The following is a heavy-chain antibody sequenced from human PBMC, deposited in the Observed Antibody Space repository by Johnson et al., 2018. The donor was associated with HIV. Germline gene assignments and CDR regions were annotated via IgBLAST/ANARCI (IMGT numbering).Heavy chain of an antibody. CDR2: INSDGSST. D-gene: IGHD1-26*01. J-gene: IGHJ3*02. Sequence: VQLVESGGGVVQPGRSLRLSCAASGFTFSSYWMHWVRQAPGKGLVWVSRINSDGSSTTYADSVKGRFTISRDNAKNTLYLQMNSLRVEDTAVYYCARGPWDDAFDIWGQGTMVTVSS. CDR1: GFTFSSYW. CDR3: ARGPWDDAFDI. V-gene: IGHV3-74*02.